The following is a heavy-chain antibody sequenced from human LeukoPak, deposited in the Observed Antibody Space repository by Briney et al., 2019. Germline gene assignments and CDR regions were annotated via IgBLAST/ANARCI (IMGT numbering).Heavy chain of an antibody. CDR2: IYYSGST. V-gene: IGHV4-59*08. CDR3: ARRSSWLKAFDI. CDR1: GGSISSYY. Sequence: SETLSLICTVSGGSISSYYWSWIRQPPGKGLEWIGYIYYSGSTNYNPSLKSRVTISVDTSKNQFSLKLSSVTAADTAVYYCARRSSWLKAFDIWGQGTMVTVSS. D-gene: IGHD6-13*01. J-gene: IGHJ3*02.